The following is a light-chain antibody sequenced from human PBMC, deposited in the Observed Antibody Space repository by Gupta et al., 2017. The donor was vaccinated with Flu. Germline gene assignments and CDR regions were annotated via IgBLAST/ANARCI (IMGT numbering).Light chain of an antibody. Sequence: QSVLTQPPSVSGATGQRITISCTGSSSNIGAGYDIHWYQLLPRTAPKLLIYGNNNRPSGVPDRFSVSQSGTSASLAITGLQAEDEGDYYCQSHDSSLLWVFGGGTKLTVL. CDR2: GNN. J-gene: IGLJ3*02. CDR3: QSHDSSLLWV. CDR1: SSNIGAGYD. V-gene: IGLV1-40*01.